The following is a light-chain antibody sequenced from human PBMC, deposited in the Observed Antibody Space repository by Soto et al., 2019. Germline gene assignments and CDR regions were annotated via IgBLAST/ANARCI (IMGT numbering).Light chain of an antibody. CDR1: RSVSSSF. CDR3: HHFGSLPET. CDR2: GAS. J-gene: IGKJ1*01. Sequence: EIVLTQSPGTLSLSPGGRATLSCRASRSVSSSFLAWYQQKPGQAPRLLIYGASSRATGIPDRFSGSGSGTDFTLTISRLEPEDFAVYHCHHFGSLPETFGQGTNVE. V-gene: IGKV3-20*01.